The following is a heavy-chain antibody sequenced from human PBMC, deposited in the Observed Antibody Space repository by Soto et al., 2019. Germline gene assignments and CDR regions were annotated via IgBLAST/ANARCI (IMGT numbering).Heavy chain of an antibody. Sequence: SETLSLTCTVSGGSISSYYWSWIRQPPGKGLEWIGYIYYSGSTNYNPSLKSRVTISVDTSKNQFSLKLSSVTAADTAVYYCARDDYKGYYYYGMDVWGQGTTVTVSS. J-gene: IGHJ6*02. CDR1: GGSISSYY. CDR3: ARDDYKGYYYYGMDV. D-gene: IGHD4-4*01. CDR2: IYYSGST. V-gene: IGHV4-59*01.